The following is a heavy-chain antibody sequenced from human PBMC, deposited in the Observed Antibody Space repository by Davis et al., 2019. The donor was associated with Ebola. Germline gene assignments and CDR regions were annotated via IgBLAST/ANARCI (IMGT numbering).Heavy chain of an antibody. Sequence: ASVKVSCKASGYTFTSYGISWVRQAPGQGLEWMGWISAYNGNTNYAQKLQGRVTITRNTSISTAYMELSSLRSEDTAVYYCARGPYCSSFSCPYAFDIWGQGTMVTVSS. J-gene: IGHJ3*02. CDR1: GYTFTSYG. D-gene: IGHD2-2*01. CDR3: ARGPYCSSFSCPYAFDI. CDR2: ISAYNGNT. V-gene: IGHV1-18*01.